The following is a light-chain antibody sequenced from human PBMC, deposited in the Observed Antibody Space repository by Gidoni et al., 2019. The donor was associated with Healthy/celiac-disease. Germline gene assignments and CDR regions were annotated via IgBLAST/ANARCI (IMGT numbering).Light chain of an antibody. CDR3: NSRDSSGNYVV. Sequence: SSELTQDPAVSVALGQTVRITCQGDSLRSYYASWYPQKPGQAPVLVIYGKNNRPSGIPDRFSGSSSGNTASLTITGAQAEDEADYYCNSRDSSGNYVVFGGGTKLTVL. CDR1: SLRSYY. CDR2: GKN. J-gene: IGLJ2*01. V-gene: IGLV3-19*01.